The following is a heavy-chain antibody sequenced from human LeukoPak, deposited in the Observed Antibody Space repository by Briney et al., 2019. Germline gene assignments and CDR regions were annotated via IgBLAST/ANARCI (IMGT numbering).Heavy chain of an antibody. Sequence: SGPTLVNPTQTLTLTCTFSGFSLSTSGGGVGWIRQSPGKALEWLALIYWNDDNRYSPSLKSRLTITKDTSKNQVVLTMTNMGPVDTATYYCAHYGDYRFMYYFDYWGQGTLVTVSS. J-gene: IGHJ4*02. V-gene: IGHV2-5*01. D-gene: IGHD4-17*01. CDR3: AHYGDYRFMYYFDY. CDR1: GFSLSTSGGG. CDR2: IYWNDDN.